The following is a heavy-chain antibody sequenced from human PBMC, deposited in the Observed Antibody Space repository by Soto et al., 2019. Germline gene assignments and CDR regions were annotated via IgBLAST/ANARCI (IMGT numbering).Heavy chain of an antibody. V-gene: IGHV5-10-1*01. CDR1: GCRFASYW. Sequence: GXSMRIGRKGSGCRFASYWASWLRKNPVKGLEWMGRIDPSDSYTNYSPSFQGHVTISADKSISTAYLQWSSLKASDTAMYYCARLQAAAGDNDLTFDYSGQGPLVTVSS. CDR3: ARLQAAAGDNDLTFDY. J-gene: IGHJ4*02. D-gene: IGHD6-13*01. CDR2: IDPSDSYT.